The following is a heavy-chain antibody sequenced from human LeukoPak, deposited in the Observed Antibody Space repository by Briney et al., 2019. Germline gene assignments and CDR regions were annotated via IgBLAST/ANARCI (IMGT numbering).Heavy chain of an antibody. J-gene: IGHJ4*02. CDR1: GGSISSGGYY. D-gene: IGHD1-26*01. CDR2: IYYSGST. CDR3: ARVVGATHFDY. V-gene: IGHV4-31*03. Sequence: PSETLSLTCTVSGGSISSGGYYWSWIRQHPGKGLEWIGYIYYSGSTYYNPSLKSRVTISVDTSKNQFSLKLSSETAADTAVYYCARVVGATHFDYWGQGTLVTVSS.